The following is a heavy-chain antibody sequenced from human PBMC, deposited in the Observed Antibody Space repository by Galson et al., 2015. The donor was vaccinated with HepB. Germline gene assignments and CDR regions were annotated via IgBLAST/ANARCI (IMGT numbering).Heavy chain of an antibody. CDR1: GYTLTELS. J-gene: IGHJ4*02. Sequence: SVKVSCKVSGYTLTELSMHWVRQAPGKGLEWMGGFDPEDGETIYAQKFQGRVTMTEDTSTDTAYMELSSLRSEDTAVYYCATGLIDCSGGSCYSRAFNFDYWGQGTLVTVSS. V-gene: IGHV1-24*01. D-gene: IGHD2-15*01. CDR2: FDPEDGET. CDR3: ATGLIDCSGGSCYSRAFNFDY.